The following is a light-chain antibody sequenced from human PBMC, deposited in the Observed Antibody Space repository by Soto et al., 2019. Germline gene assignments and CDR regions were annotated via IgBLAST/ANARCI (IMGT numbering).Light chain of an antibody. J-gene: IGKJ1*01. CDR2: AAS. CDR1: QSISSY. Sequence: DIQMTQSPSSLSASVGDRVTITCRASQSISSYLNWYQQKPGKAPKLLIYAASSLQSGVPSRFSGSGSGTDFTLTNSSLQPEDFATYYCQQSYSTPRTFDQGTKVEIK. V-gene: IGKV1-39*01. CDR3: QQSYSTPRT.